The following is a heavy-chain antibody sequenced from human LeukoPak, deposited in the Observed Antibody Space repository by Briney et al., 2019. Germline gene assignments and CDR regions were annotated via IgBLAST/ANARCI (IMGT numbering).Heavy chain of an antibody. D-gene: IGHD5-12*01. Sequence: PGGSLRLSCAASGFTFSSYSMNWVRQAPGKGLEWVSSISSSSSYIYYADSVKGRFTISRDNAKNSLYLQMNSLRAEDTAVYYCSREGYSGYAIYYYYYMDVWGKGTTVTVSS. V-gene: IGHV3-21*01. CDR1: GFTFSSYS. J-gene: IGHJ6*03. CDR3: SREGYSGYAIYYYYYMDV. CDR2: ISSSSSYI.